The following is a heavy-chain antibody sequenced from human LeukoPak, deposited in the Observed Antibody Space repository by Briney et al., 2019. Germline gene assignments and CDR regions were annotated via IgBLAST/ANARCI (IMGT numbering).Heavy chain of an antibody. V-gene: IGHV1-2*02. Sequence: ASVKVSCKASGYTFTGYYMHWVRRAPGQGLEWMGWINPNSGGTNYAQKFQGRVTMTRDTSISTAYMELSRLRSDDTAVYYCAREGTTGSYYEDYWGQGTLVTVSS. D-gene: IGHD1-26*01. CDR1: GYTFTGYY. CDR3: AREGTTGSYYEDY. CDR2: INPNSGGT. J-gene: IGHJ4*02.